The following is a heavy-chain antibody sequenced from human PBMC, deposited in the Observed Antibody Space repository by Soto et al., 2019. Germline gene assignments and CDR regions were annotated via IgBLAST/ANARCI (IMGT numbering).Heavy chain of an antibody. V-gene: IGHV4-59*03. Sequence: PSETLSLTCSVSGGSISSYFRNWLRQPPGKGLEWIGYIYDDGTTDYNPSLKSRVTILLDMSKNQFSLKLSSVTAADTAVYYCVSSRSAIYGDALDVWGQGTKVTVSS. CDR3: VSSRSAIYGDALDV. D-gene: IGHD2-2*01. CDR1: GGSISSYF. CDR2: IYDDGTT. J-gene: IGHJ3*01.